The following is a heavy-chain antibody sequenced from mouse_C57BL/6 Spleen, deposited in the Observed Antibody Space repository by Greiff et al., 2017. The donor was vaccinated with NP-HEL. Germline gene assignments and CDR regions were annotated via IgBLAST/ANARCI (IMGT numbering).Heavy chain of an antibody. CDR1: GFTFTDYY. J-gene: IGHJ4*01. Sequence: EVQGVESGGGLVQPGGSLSLSCAASGFTFTDYYMSWVRQPPGKALEWLGFIRNKANGYTTEYSASVKGRFTISRDNSQSILYLQMNALRAEESATYYCARYNLYYGSTHYYAMDYWGQGTSVTVSS. CDR2: IRNKANGYTT. D-gene: IGHD1-1*01. V-gene: IGHV7-3*01. CDR3: ARYNLYYGSTHYYAMDY.